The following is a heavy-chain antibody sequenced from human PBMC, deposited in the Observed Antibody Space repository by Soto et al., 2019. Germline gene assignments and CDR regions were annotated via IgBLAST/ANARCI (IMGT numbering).Heavy chain of an antibody. D-gene: IGHD6-19*01. CDR3: ATPVLSAVAGTWGYYYYGMDV. CDR2: ISWDGGST. Sequence: GGSLRLSCAASGFTFDDYAMHWVRQAPGKGLEWVSLISWDGGSTYYADSVKGRFTISRDNSKNSLYLQMNSLRAEDTALYYCATPVLSAVAGTWGYYYYGMDVWGQGTTVTVSS. V-gene: IGHV3-43D*03. CDR1: GFTFDDYA. J-gene: IGHJ6*02.